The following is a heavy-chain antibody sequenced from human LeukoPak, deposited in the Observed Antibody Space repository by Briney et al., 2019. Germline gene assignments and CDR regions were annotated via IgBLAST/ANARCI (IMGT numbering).Heavy chain of an antibody. CDR1: GYTFTGYY. D-gene: IGHD3-22*01. V-gene: IGHV1-2*02. CDR2: INPNSGGT. Sequence: ASVKVSCKASGYTFTGYYMHWVRQAPGQGLEWMGWINPNSGGTNYAQKSQGRVTMTRDTSISTAYMELSRLRSDDTAVYYCAREFRTYYYDSSGALLFYYFDYWGQGTLVTVSS. CDR3: AREFRTYYYDSSGALLFYYFDY. J-gene: IGHJ4*02.